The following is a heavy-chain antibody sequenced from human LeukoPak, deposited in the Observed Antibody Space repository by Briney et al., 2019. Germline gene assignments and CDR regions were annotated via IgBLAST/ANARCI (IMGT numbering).Heavy chain of an antibody. D-gene: IGHD3-3*01. CDR1: GGTFSSYA. CDR3: AREPTLRFLEWLLSR. J-gene: IGHJ4*02. CDR2: INPNSGGT. Sequence: GASVKVSCKASGGTFSSYAISWVRQAPGQGLEWMGWINPNSGGTNYAQKFQGRVTMTRDTSISTAYMELSRLRSDDTAVYYCAREPTLRFLEWLLSRWGQGTLVTVSS. V-gene: IGHV1-2*02.